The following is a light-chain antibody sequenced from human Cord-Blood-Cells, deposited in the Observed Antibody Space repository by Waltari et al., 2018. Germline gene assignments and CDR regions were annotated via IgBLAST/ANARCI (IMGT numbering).Light chain of an antibody. CDR3: QQLNSYPYS. CDR1: QGISSY. Sequence: DIQLTQSPSFLSASVGARSTITCRASQGISSYLAWYQQKPGKAPKLLIYAASTLQSGVPARFSGSGSGTEFTLTISSLQPEDFATYYCQQLNSYPYSFGQGTKLEIK. V-gene: IGKV1-9*01. CDR2: AAS. J-gene: IGKJ2*03.